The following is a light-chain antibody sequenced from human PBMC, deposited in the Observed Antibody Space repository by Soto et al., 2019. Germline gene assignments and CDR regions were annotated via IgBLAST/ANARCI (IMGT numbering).Light chain of an antibody. Sequence: DIQMTQSPSTLSASVGDRVTITCRANQSISSWLAWYQQKTGKAPKLLIYKASSLESGVPSRFSGSGSGTEFTLTISSLQPDDFATYYCQQYNSYSPSWTFGQGTKVDIK. J-gene: IGKJ1*01. CDR2: KAS. CDR1: QSISSW. V-gene: IGKV1-5*03. CDR3: QQYNSYSPSWT.